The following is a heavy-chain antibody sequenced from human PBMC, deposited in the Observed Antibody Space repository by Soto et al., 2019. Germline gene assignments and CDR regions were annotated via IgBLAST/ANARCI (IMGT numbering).Heavy chain of an antibody. CDR2: INTYNGKT. CDR3: ARDQYAVGGDF. D-gene: IGHD1-26*01. V-gene: IGHV1-18*01. CDR1: GYSFTEFG. J-gene: IGHJ4*02. Sequence: QVQLVQSGAEVKKPGASVKVSCKASGYSFTEFGVSWVRQAPGQGLEWMGWINTYNGKTNYAPKVQARVTMTTDTSTTTAYMELRSLKSDDTAVYYCARDQYAVGGDFWGQGTLVPVSS.